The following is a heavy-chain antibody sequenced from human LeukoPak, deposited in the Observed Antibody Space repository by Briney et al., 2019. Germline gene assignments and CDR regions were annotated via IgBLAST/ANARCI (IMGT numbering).Heavy chain of an antibody. V-gene: IGHV5-51*01. D-gene: IGHD6-19*01. CDR2: IYPGDSDT. CDR3: ARHASSGWYAVRYFDY. CDR1: GYSFTSYW. Sequence: GESLKISCKGSGYSFTSYWIGWVRQMPGKGLEWMGIIYPGDSDTRYSPSFQGQVTISPDKPISTAYLQWSSLKASDTAMYYCARHASSGWYAVRYFDYWGQGTLVTVSS. J-gene: IGHJ4*02.